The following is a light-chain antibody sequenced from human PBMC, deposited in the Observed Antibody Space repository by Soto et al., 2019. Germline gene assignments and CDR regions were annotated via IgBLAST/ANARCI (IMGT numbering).Light chain of an antibody. Sequence: QSVLPQPPSVSGAPGQRVTISCTGSSSNIGAGYDVHWYQQLPGTAPKLLIYGNSKRPSGVSNRFSGSKSGNTASLTISGLQAEDEADYYCCSYAGSSPYVFGTGTKVTVL. J-gene: IGLJ1*01. CDR2: GNS. CDR3: CSYAGSSPYV. CDR1: SSNIGAGYD. V-gene: IGLV1-40*01.